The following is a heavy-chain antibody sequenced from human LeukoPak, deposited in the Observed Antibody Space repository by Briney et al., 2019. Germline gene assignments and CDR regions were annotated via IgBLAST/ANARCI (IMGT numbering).Heavy chain of an antibody. J-gene: IGHJ5*02. D-gene: IGHD3-3*01. CDR3: AAELKVGDVYFDP. V-gene: IGHV4-59*01. Sequence: SETLSLTCTVSGGSISSYYWSWIRQPPGKGLEWIGYIYYSGSTNYNPSLKSRVTISVDTSKNQFSLKLSSVTAADTATYYCAAELKVGDVYFDPWGQGTLVTVSS. CDR2: IYYSGST. CDR1: GGSISSYY.